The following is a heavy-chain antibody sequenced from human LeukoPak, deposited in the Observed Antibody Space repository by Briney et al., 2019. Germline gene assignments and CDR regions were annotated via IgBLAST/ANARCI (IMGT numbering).Heavy chain of an antibody. J-gene: IGHJ6*02. CDR3: ARGYYYGMDV. CDR2: IYHSGST. V-gene: IGHV4-30-2*01. CDR1: GGSISSGGYS. Sequence: SQTLSLTCAVSGGSISSGGYSWSWIRQPPGKGLEWIGYIYHSGSTYYNPSLKSRVTISVDRSKNQFSLKLSSVTAADTAVYYCARGYYYGMDVWGQGTTVTVSS.